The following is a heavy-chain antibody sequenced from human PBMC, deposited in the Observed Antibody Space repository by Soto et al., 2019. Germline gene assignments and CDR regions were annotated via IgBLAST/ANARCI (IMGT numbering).Heavy chain of an antibody. V-gene: IGHV3-23*01. CDR1: GFTFSSYA. J-gene: IGHJ6*03. CDR2: ISGSGGST. Sequence: PGGSLRLSCPASGFTFSSYAMSWVRQAPGKGLEWVSAISGSGGSTYYADSVKGRFTISRDNSKNTLYLQMNSLRAEDTAVYYCAKAVAGTYYYYYYMDVWGKGTTVTVSS. CDR3: AKAVAGTYYYYYYMDV. D-gene: IGHD6-19*01.